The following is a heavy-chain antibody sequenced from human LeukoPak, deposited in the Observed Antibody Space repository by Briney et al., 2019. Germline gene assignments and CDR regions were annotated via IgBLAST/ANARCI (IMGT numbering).Heavy chain of an antibody. CDR2: IIPILGIA. J-gene: IGHJ4*02. CDR1: GGTFSCYT. V-gene: IGHV1-69*04. CDR3: ARENDGFFDY. D-gene: IGHD5-24*01. Sequence: GASVKVSCKASGGTFSCYTISWVREAPGQGLEWMGRIIPILGIANYAQKFQGRVTITADKSTSTAYMELSSPRSEDTAEYYCARENDGFFDYWGQGTLVTVSS.